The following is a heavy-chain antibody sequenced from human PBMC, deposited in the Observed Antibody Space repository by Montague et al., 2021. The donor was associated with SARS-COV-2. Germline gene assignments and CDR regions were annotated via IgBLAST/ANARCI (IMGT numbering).Heavy chain of an antibody. V-gene: IGHV3-30*04. CDR2: ISYDGSNK. CDR1: GFTFSSYA. J-gene: IGHJ4*02. Sequence: SLRLSCAASGFTFSSYAMHWVRQAPGKGLEWVAVISYDGSNKYYADSVKGQFTISRDNSKNTLYLQTNSLRAEDAAVYYCAMELVGAIDYWGQGTLVTVSS. CDR3: AMELVGAIDY. D-gene: IGHD1-26*01.